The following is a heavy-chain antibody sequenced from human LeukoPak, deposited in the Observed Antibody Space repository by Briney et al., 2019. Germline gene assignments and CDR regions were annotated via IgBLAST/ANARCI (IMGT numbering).Heavy chain of an antibody. CDR2: IYYSGST. D-gene: IGHD1-1*01. Sequence: SETLSLTCAVYGGSFSDYYWGWIRQPSGRGLEWIGNIYYSGSTYYNPSLKSRVTISVDTSKNQFSLKLTSVPAADTAVYYCARVATGKGYPFDYWGQGTLVTVSS. J-gene: IGHJ4*02. V-gene: IGHV4-34*01. CDR1: GGSFSDYY. CDR3: ARVATGKGYPFDY.